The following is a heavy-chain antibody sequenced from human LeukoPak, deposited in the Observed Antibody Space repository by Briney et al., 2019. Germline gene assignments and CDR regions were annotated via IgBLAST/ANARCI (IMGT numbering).Heavy chain of an antibody. D-gene: IGHD2-2*03. V-gene: IGHV3-21*01. Sequence: GGSLRLSCAASGFTFSSYSVNWVRQAPGKGLEWVSSISSSSSYIYYADSVKGRFTISRDNAKNSLYLQMNSLRAEDTAVYYCARGGPYGSPAPLDYWGQGTLVTVSS. J-gene: IGHJ4*02. CDR3: ARGGPYGSPAPLDY. CDR2: ISSSSSYI. CDR1: GFTFSSYS.